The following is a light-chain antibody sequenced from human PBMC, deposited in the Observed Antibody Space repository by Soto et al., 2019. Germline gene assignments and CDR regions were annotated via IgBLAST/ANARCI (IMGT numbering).Light chain of an antibody. Sequence: DIQMTQSPSTLSGSVGDRVTITCRASQSISSWLAWYQQKPGKAPKFLIYDASTLQRGVSSRFSGSGFGTEFSLTINSLQPDDSGSYYCQYTRTFGQGTKVDIK. CDR1: QSISSW. CDR2: DAS. J-gene: IGKJ1*01. V-gene: IGKV1-5*01. CDR3: QYTRT.